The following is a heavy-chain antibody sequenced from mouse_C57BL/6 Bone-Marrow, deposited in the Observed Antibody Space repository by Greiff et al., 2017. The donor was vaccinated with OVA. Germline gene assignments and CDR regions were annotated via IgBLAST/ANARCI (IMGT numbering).Heavy chain of an antibody. D-gene: IGHD1-1*02. J-gene: IGHJ2*01. CDR3: AIPYYPGYYFDY. Sequence: QVQLQQPGAELVKPGASVKVSFKASGYPFPSSWMHWVKRRPGQGLDWIGRIPPSDSVTNYNQKFKGKATFTVDKSSSTAYMQLSSLTSEDSAVYYCAIPYYPGYYFDYWGQGTTLTGSS. CDR2: IPPSDSVT. CDR1: GYPFPSSW. V-gene: IGHV1-74*01.